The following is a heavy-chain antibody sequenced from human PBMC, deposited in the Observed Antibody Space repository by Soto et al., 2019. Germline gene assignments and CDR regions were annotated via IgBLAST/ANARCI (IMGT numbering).Heavy chain of an antibody. V-gene: IGHV1-3*01. Sequence: QVQLVQSGAEVKKPGASVKVSCKASGYTFTSYAMHWVRQAPGQRLEWMGWINAGNGNTKYSQKFQGRVTITGDTSASTAYEELSSLRSEDTAVYYCARDSYDYIWGSYRYGLVAFDIWGQGTMVTVSS. D-gene: IGHD3-16*02. J-gene: IGHJ3*02. CDR3: ARDSYDYIWGSYRYGLVAFDI. CDR1: GYTFTSYA. CDR2: INAGNGNT.